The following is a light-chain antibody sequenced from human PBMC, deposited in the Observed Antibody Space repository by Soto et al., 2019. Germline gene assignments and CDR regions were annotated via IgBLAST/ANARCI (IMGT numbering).Light chain of an antibody. V-gene: IGLV2-14*01. CDR2: EVR. CDR3: SAYTARRTLV. J-gene: IGLJ3*02. Sequence: QSVLTHPASVSWSAGQSITISCSGTMRDVGAYNLVSWYQQHPGTAPKLIIYEVRNRPSGISSRFSGSRSGNTASLTISGLKSEDEGDYYCSAYTARRTLVFGGGTK. CDR1: MRDVGAYNL.